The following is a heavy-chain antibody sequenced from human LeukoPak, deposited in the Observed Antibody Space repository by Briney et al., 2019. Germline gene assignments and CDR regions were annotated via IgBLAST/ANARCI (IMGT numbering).Heavy chain of an antibody. J-gene: IGHJ4*02. V-gene: IGHV6-1*01. Sequence: SQTLSLTCDISGDTVSSNSAAWSWIRQSPSRGLEWLGRTYYRSKWFNDYAMSVKGRMTINPNTSKNQFSLQLNSVTPEDTAVYYCARDLHELELYYFDSWGQGTLVIVSS. D-gene: IGHD1-7*01. CDR2: TYYRSKWFN. CDR1: GDTVSSNSAA. CDR3: ARDLHELELYYFDS.